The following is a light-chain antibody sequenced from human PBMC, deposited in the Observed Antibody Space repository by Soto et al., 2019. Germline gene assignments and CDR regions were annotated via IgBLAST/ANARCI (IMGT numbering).Light chain of an antibody. CDR2: DAY. V-gene: IGKV3-11*01. Sequence: VLTQSPATLSLSPGDRATLSCRASQSVFGYLAWYQHKPGQAPRLLIYDAYRRATGVPARFSGSGSETDFPLIISSLEPEDFAVYYCQQRSDSPPLTFGGGTRVDIK. CDR1: QSVFGY. J-gene: IGKJ4*01. CDR3: QQRSDSPPLT.